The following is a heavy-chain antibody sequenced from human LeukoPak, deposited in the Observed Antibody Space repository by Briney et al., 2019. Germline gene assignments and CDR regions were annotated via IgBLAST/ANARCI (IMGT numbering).Heavy chain of an antibody. V-gene: IGHV5-51*01. Sequence: MPGGSLRLSCKGSGYSFNSYWIGWVRQMPGKGLEWMGIIYPGDSDTRYSPSFQGQVTISADKSLSTAYLQWGSLKASDTAMYYCAREGRSSSPMDYWGQGTLVTVSS. CDR1: GYSFNSYW. J-gene: IGHJ4*02. CDR2: IYPGDSDT. CDR3: AREGRSSSPMDY. D-gene: IGHD6-6*01.